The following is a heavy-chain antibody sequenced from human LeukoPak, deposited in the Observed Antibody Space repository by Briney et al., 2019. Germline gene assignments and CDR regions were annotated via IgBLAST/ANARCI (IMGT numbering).Heavy chain of an antibody. J-gene: IGHJ4*02. CDR1: GFTFSSYG. D-gene: IGHD7-27*01. CDR2: IWYDGSNK. CDR3: AKDFRTNWGFDY. V-gene: IGHV3-33*06. Sequence: GGSLRLSCAASGFTFSSYGMHWVRQAPGKGLEWVAVIWYDGSNKYYADSVKGRFTVSRDNSKNTLYLQMNSLRAEDTAVYSCAKDFRTNWGFDYWGQGTLVTVSS.